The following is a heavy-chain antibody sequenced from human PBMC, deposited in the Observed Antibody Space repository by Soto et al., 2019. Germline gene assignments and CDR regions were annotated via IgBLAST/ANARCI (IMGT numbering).Heavy chain of an antibody. CDR1: GGSISSGDYY. J-gene: IGHJ4*02. D-gene: IGHD3-3*01. CDR3: ARATSILRFLEWLPPAVDY. V-gene: IGHV4-30-4*01. Sequence: SETLSLTCTVSGGSISSGDYYWSWIRQPPGKGLEWIGYIYYSGSTYYNPSLKSRVTISVDTSKNQFSLKLSSVTAADTAVYYCARATSILRFLEWLPPAVDYWGQGTLVTVSS. CDR2: IYYSGST.